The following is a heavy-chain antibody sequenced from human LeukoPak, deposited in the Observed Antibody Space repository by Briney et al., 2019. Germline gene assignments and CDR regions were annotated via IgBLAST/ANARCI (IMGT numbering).Heavy chain of an antibody. V-gene: IGHV1-69*06. J-gene: IGHJ3*02. Sequence: SVKVSCKASGGTFSSYAISWVRQAPGQGLEWMGGIIPIFGTANYAQKFQGRVTITADKSTSTAYMELSRLRSDDTAVYYCARDRYRRYYDSSGSDAFDIWGQGTMVTVSS. CDR3: ARDRYRRYYDSSGSDAFDI. D-gene: IGHD3-22*01. CDR1: GGTFSSYA. CDR2: IIPIFGTA.